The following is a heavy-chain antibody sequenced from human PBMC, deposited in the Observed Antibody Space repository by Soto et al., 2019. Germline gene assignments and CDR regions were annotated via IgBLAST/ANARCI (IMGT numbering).Heavy chain of an antibody. V-gene: IGHV1-18*01. CDR2: ISTYNGKT. CDR3: ARDNEDAYTAASPFAY. Sequence: QVQLVQSGAEVTKPRAPVRVSCKASGYTFINYGISWVRQAPGQGLEWMGWISTYNGKTYYAQKVQGRVTITTDTSTSTACMALRRLRSDDTGVDYCARDNEDAYTAASPFAYWGQGTLVTVSS. CDR1: GYTFINYG. J-gene: IGHJ4*02. D-gene: IGHD1-1*01.